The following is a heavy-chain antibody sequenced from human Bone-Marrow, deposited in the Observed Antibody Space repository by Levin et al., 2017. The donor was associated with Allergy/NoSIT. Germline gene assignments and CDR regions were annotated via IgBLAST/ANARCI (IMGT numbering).Heavy chain of an antibody. D-gene: IGHD2-15*01. CDR1: GFTFSSYW. J-gene: IGHJ4*02. CDR2: ISSDGSST. Sequence: PGESLKISCAASGFTFSSYWMHWVRQAPGKGLVWVARISSDGSSTRYADSVKGRFTISRDNAKNALYLQMNSLTAEDTAVYFCARALRYCSGSECYQTIDSWGQGTLVTVSS. V-gene: IGHV3-74*01. CDR3: ARALRYCSGSECYQTIDS.